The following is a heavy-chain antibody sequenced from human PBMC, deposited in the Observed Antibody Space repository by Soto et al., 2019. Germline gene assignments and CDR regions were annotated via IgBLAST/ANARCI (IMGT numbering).Heavy chain of an antibody. J-gene: IGHJ4*02. V-gene: IGHV3-21*04. D-gene: IGHD1-1*01. CDR3: AVDPNWEWGYS. CDR2: ISSTTNYI. Sequence: EVQLVESGGGLVKPGGSLRLSCAASGFTFTRYSMNWVRQAPGKGLEWVSSISSTTNYIYYGDSMKGRFTISRDNGKNSLYLEMNHLRPEDTAIYYCAVDPNWEWGYSWGPGTLVTVSS. CDR1: GFTFTRYS.